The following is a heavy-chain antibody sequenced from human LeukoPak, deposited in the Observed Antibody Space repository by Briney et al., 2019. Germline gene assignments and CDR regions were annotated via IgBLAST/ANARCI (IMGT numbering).Heavy chain of an antibody. D-gene: IGHD2-8*02. Sequence: PGGSLRLSCAASGFRFSDHWMHWVRQTPDKGLVWVSRIDYDGNDTSYADSVWGRFIISRDNAKNTLFLQMNSLKIEDSAVYYCARNWWGIDYWGPGTQVTVSS. CDR1: GFRFSDHW. V-gene: IGHV3-74*01. J-gene: IGHJ4*02. CDR2: IDYDGNDT. CDR3: ARNWWGIDY.